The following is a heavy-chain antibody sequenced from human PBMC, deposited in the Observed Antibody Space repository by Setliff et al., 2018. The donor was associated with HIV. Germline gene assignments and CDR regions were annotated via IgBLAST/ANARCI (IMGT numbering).Heavy chain of an antibody. J-gene: IGHJ6*03. Sequence: SVKVSCKASGGTFRGFGISWVVQAPGQGLEWMGQIIPIFGTPRYAQKFQGRVTITADESTSTAYMELSSLRSEDTAVYYCATNPEMATINYYYYYMDVWGTGTTVTVSS. D-gene: IGHD5-12*01. CDR3: ATNPEMATINYYYYYMDV. CDR1: GGTFRGFG. CDR2: IIPIFGTP. V-gene: IGHV1-69*13.